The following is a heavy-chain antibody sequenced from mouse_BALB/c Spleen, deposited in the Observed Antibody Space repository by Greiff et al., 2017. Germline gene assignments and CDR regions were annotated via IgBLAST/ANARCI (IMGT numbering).Heavy chain of an antibody. V-gene: IGHV5-6*01. D-gene: IGHD1-2*01. CDR1: GFTFSSYG. J-gene: IGHJ4*01. CDR3: AREGNYGYPLYYAMDY. CDR2: ISSGGSYT. Sequence: EVQGVESGGDLVKPGGSLKLSCAASGFTFSSYGMSWVRQTPDKRLEWVATISSGGSYTYYPESVKGRVTISRDNARNILYLQMSSLRSEDTDMYYCAREGNYGYPLYYAMDYWGQGTSVTVSS.